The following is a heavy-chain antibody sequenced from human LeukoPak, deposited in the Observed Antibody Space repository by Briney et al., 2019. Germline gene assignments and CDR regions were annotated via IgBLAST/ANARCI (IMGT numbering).Heavy chain of an antibody. Sequence: SGPTLVHPPQPLTLTCTFSGFSLSTSGVGGGWIRQPPGKALEWLALIYWDDDKRYSPSLKSKLTLTQDPSNTQVVLTMSNMDLVDTATYYFAHSFLGATVGAFDIWGQGTMVTVSS. V-gene: IGHV2-5*02. CDR1: GFSLSTSGVG. J-gene: IGHJ3*02. D-gene: IGHD1-26*01. CDR3: AHSFLGATVGAFDI. CDR2: IYWDDDK.